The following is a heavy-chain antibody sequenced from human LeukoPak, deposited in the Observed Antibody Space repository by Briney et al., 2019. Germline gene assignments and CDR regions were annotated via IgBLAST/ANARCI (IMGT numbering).Heavy chain of an antibody. J-gene: IGHJ6*02. V-gene: IGHV3-21*06. Sequence: GGSLRLSCAASGFTFSSYNMNWVRQAPGKGLEWLSSIKNSANFIYYADSVKGRFTISRDNAKNSLYLQMSSLRVEDTAVYYCARWNGGCSTTSCPYYYGMDVWGQGTTVTVSS. D-gene: IGHD2-2*01. CDR3: ARWNGGCSTTSCPYYYGMDV. CDR2: IKNSANFI. CDR1: GFTFSSYN.